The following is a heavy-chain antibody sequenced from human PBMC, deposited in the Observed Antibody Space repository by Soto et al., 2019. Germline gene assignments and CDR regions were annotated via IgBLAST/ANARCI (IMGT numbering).Heavy chain of an antibody. V-gene: IGHV3-23*01. Sequence: PGGSLRLSCVASGFSISTHALTWVRQAPGKGLEWVSSFSGRSGDTYYAASVKGRFTISGDSSKNTVILQMNNLRADDTALYYCASDSSAWPNYFDSWGQGIQVTVSS. CDR3: ASDSSAWPNYFDS. J-gene: IGHJ4*02. D-gene: IGHD6-19*01. CDR1: GFSISTHA. CDR2: FSGRSGDT.